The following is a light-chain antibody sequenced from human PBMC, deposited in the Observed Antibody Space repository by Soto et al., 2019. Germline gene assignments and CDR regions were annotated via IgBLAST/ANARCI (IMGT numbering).Light chain of an antibody. CDR3: CTYAGSYTFVV. CDR2: DIT. V-gene: IGLV2-11*01. J-gene: IGLJ2*01. Sequence: QSALTQPRSVSGSPGQSVTISCTGTSNDVGSDNYVSWYQHHPGKAPKLMIYDITKRPSGVPDRFSGSKSGNTASLTISGLQAEDEADYSCCTYAGSYTFVVFGGWTKVTVL. CDR1: SNDVGSDNY.